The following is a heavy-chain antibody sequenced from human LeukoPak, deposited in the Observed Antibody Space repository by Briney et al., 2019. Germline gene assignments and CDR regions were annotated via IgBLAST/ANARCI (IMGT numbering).Heavy chain of an antibody. Sequence: GGSLRLSCAASGSTFSSHGIHWVRQAPGKGLEWVAFIRSDGSNKFYADSVKGRFTISRDNSKNTLYLQMNSLRAEDTAVYYCAKGGSTIVRGVIGGYFDYWGQGTLVTVSS. CDR3: AKGGSTIVRGVIGGYFDY. CDR1: GSTFSSHG. D-gene: IGHD3-10*01. V-gene: IGHV3-30*02. J-gene: IGHJ4*02. CDR2: IRSDGSNK.